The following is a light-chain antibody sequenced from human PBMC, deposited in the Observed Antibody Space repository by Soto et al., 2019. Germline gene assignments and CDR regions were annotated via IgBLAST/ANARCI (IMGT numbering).Light chain of an antibody. CDR3: QQSYSNPTT. V-gene: IGKV1-39*01. Sequence: DMEMTQSPASLSGSVGDRVAISCRASQTISSWLDWYHQKPGKAPKLLIYAASSLQSGVPSRFSGSGSGTDFTLTISSLQPEDFATYYCQQSYSNPTTFGQGTRVEIK. CDR2: AAS. CDR1: QTISSW. J-gene: IGKJ5*01.